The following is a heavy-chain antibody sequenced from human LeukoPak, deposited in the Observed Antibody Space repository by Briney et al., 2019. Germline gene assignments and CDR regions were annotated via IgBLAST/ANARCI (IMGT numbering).Heavy chain of an antibody. Sequence: SETLSLTCTVSGGSISSHYWSWIRQPPGKGLEWIGYIYYSGSTNYNPSLKSRVTISVDTSKNQFSLKLSSVTAADTAVYYCARDTAMKRWGQGTLVTASS. D-gene: IGHD5-18*01. CDR3: ARDTAMKR. V-gene: IGHV4-59*11. CDR1: GGSISSHY. J-gene: IGHJ4*02. CDR2: IYYSGST.